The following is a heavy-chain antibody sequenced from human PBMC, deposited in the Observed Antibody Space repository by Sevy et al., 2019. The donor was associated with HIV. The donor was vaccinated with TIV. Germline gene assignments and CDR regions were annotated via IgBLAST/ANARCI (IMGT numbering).Heavy chain of an antibody. D-gene: IGHD2-2*01. J-gene: IGHJ3*02. Sequence: ASVKVSCKASGGTFSSYAISWVRQAPGQGLEWMGRIIPILGIANYAQKFQGRVMITADKSTSTAYMELSSLRSEDTAVYYCARDRSSTEAGAFDIWGQGTMVTVSS. CDR1: GGTFSSYA. V-gene: IGHV1-69*04. CDR2: IIPILGIA. CDR3: ARDRSSTEAGAFDI.